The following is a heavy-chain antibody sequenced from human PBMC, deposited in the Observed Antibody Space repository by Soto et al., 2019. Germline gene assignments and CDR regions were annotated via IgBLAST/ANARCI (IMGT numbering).Heavy chain of an antibody. CDR3: ARVGSGSGSFDY. CDR1: GGSISSYY. V-gene: IGHV4-59*01. Sequence: PSETLSLTCTVSGGSISSYYWSWIRQPPGKGLEWIGYIYYSGSTNYNPSLKSRFTISVDTSKNQFSLKLSSVTAVDTAVYYCARVGSGSGSFDYWGQGTLVTVS. D-gene: IGHD3-10*01. J-gene: IGHJ4*02. CDR2: IYYSGST.